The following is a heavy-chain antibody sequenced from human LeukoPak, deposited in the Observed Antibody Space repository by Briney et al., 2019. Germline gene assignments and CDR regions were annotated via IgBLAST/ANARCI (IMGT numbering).Heavy chain of an antibody. CDR1: GGTFSSYA. D-gene: IGHD3-3*01. CDR2: IIPNLCIA. Sequence: ASVKVSCKASGGTFSSYAISWARQAPGHGLEWMGRIIPNLCIANYAQKFQGRVTITADKSTSTAYMELSSLRSEETAVYYCAREWLVRTQFTITDYYYGMDVWGQGTTVTVSS. CDR3: AREWLVRTQFTITDYYYGMDV. J-gene: IGHJ6*02. V-gene: IGHV1-69*04.